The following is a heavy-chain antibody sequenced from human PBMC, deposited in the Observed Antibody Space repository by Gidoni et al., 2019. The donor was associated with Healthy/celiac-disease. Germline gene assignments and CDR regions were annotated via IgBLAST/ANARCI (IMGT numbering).Heavy chain of an antibody. CDR3: AREKFPTTVTTWWFDP. CDR2: YDGSNK. D-gene: IGHD4-17*01. Sequence: YDGSNKYYADSVKGRFTISRDNSKNTLYLQMNSLRAEDTAVYYCAREKFPTTVTTWWFDPWGQGTLVTVSS. V-gene: IGHV3-33*01. J-gene: IGHJ5*02.